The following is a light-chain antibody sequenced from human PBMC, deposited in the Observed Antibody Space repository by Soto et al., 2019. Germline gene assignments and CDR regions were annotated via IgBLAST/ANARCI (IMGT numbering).Light chain of an antibody. CDR1: QSVSSN. J-gene: IGKJ4*01. Sequence: EIVMTQSPATLSVSPGERATLSCRASQSVSSNLAWYQQKPGQVPRLLIYHASTRATGIPARFSGSGSGTDFTLTISSLQPEDYAVYYCQQYNKWPLTFGGGTKVEIK. CDR2: HAS. V-gene: IGKV3-15*01. CDR3: QQYNKWPLT.